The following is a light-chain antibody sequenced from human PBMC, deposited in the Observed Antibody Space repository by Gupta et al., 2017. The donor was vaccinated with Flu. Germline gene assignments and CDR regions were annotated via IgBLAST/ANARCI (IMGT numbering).Light chain of an antibody. Sequence: DIQMTQSPSTLSASVGDRVTITCRASQNIGTYLAWYHQKPGKAPKFLIYRASTLESGVPSRFSGSGYGTEFTLTITSRQPDDFATYYCLQYSDYSALTFGQGTKVEIK. J-gene: IGKJ1*01. CDR2: RAS. V-gene: IGKV1-5*03. CDR1: QNIGTY. CDR3: LQYSDYSALT.